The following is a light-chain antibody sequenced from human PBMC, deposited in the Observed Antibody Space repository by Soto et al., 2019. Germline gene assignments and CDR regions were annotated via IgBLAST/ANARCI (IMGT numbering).Light chain of an antibody. V-gene: IGKV2-30*01. CDR3: MQGTHWPPYT. CDR2: KVS. Sequence: DVVMTQSPLSLPVTLGQPASISCRSSQSLAYSDGNTYLNWFQQRPGQSPRRLIYKVSNRDSGVPDRFRGSGSGTDFTLKISRVEAEDVGVYYCMQGTHWPPYTFGQGTNLEIK. J-gene: IGKJ2*01. CDR1: QSLAYSDGNTY.